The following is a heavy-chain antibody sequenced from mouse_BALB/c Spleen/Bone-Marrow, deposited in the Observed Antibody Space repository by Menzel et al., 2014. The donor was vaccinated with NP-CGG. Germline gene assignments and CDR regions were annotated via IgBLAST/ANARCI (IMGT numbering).Heavy chain of an antibody. V-gene: IGHV2-2*02. CDR3: ARNPIRRDAMDY. CDR2: IWSGGST. J-gene: IGHJ4*01. Sequence: QVQLQQSGPGLVRPSQSLSITCTVSGFSLTSYGVHWVRQSPGKGLEWLGVIWSGGSTDYDAAFISRLSISKDNSKSQVFFKMNSLQTNDTAIYYCARNPIRRDAMDYWGQGTSVTVSS. CDR1: GFSLTSYG. D-gene: IGHD2-12*01.